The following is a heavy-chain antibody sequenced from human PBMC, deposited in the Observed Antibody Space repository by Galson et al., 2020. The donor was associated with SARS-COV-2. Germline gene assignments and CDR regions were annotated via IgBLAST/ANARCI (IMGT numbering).Heavy chain of an antibody. Sequence: ETSETLSLTCTVSGGSISSGGYYWSWIRQHPGKGLEWIGYIYYSGSTYYNPSLKSRVTISVDTSKNQFSLKLSSVTAADTAVYYCARYLMRSAYYYDSSGPYGMDVWGQGTTVTVSS. D-gene: IGHD3-22*01. CDR3: ARYLMRSAYYYDSSGPYGMDV. CDR1: GGSISSGGYY. J-gene: IGHJ6*02. CDR2: IYYSGST. V-gene: IGHV4-31*03.